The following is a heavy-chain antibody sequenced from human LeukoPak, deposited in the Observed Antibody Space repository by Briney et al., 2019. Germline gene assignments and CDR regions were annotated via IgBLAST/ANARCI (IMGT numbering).Heavy chain of an antibody. CDR1: GGSLSSSSFY. D-gene: IGHD6-19*01. CDR3: ARQSSGWAGFDY. V-gene: IGHV4-39*01. Sequence: SETLSLTCTVSGGSLSSSSFYWGWIRQPPGKGLEWIGSIYYSGSTYYNPSLKGRVTISVDTSKNQFSLKLSSVTAADTAVYYCARQSSGWAGFDYWGQGTLVTVSS. CDR2: IYYSGST. J-gene: IGHJ4*02.